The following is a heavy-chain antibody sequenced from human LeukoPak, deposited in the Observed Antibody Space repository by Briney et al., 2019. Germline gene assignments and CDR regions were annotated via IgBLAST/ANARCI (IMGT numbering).Heavy chain of an antibody. Sequence: GGSLRLSCVASGFTFSDYYMSWIRQAPGKGMEWVSYITTSGSTIYYADSVKGRFTISRDNAKNSLYLQMNSLRAEDTAVYYCAREGDSGYVELDSWGQGTLVTVSS. CDR1: GFTFSDYY. J-gene: IGHJ4*02. CDR3: AREGDSGYVELDS. CDR2: ITTSGSTI. D-gene: IGHD5-12*01. V-gene: IGHV3-11*04.